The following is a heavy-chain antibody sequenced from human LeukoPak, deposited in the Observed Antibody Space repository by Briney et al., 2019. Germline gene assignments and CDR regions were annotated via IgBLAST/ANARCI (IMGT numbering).Heavy chain of an antibody. D-gene: IGHD5-12*01. V-gene: IGHV1-8*03. J-gene: IGHJ4*02. Sequence: GASVKVSCKASGYTFTSYDINWVRQATGQGLEWMGWMNPNSGNTGYAQKFQGRVTITRNTSISTAYMELSSLRSEDTAVYYCAKTLPYSGYAHGDYWGQGTLVTVSS. CDR2: MNPNSGNT. CDR3: AKTLPYSGYAHGDY. CDR1: GYTFTSYD.